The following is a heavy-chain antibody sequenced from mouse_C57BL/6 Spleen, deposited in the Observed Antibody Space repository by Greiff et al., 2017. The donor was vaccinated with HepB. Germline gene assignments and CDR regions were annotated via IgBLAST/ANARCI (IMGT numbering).Heavy chain of an antibody. V-gene: IGHV1-52*01. Sequence: QVQLQQPGAELVRPGSSVKLSFKASGYTFTSYWMHWVKQRPIQGLEWIGNIDPSDSETHYNQKFKDKATLTVDKSSSTAYMQLSSLTSEDSAVYYCARGQATDYYAMDYWGQGTSVTVSS. CDR1: GYTFTSYW. CDR3: ARGQATDYYAMDY. J-gene: IGHJ4*01. D-gene: IGHD3-2*02. CDR2: IDPSDSET.